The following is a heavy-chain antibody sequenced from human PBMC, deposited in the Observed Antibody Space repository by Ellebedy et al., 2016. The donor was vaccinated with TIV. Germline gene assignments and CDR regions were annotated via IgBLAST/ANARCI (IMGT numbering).Heavy chain of an antibody. CDR3: ARDFTRGIYCSRGSCYSSVFDY. CDR2: IKEDGSEK. J-gene: IGHJ4*02. CDR1: GFTFSTYW. D-gene: IGHD2-15*01. Sequence: GESLKISXAASGFTFSTYWMSWVRQAPGKGLEWVANIKEDGSEKSYVDSVKGRFTLSRDNAKNSLYLQMNSLRAEDTAVYYCARDFTRGIYCSRGSCYSSVFDYWGQGTLVTVSS. V-gene: IGHV3-7*01.